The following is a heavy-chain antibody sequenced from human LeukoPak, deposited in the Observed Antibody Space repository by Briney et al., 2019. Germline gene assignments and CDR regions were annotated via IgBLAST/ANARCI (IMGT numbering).Heavy chain of an antibody. D-gene: IGHD6-19*01. Sequence: GRSLRLSCVASGFTFSSYGMHWVRQAPGKGLEWVAVISYDGSNKYYADSVKGRFTISRDNSKNTLYLQMNSLRAEDTAVYYCAKDSSGWSHYFDYWAREPWSPSPQ. CDR1: GFTFSSYG. CDR2: ISYDGSNK. CDR3: AKDSSGWSHYFDY. V-gene: IGHV3-30*18. J-gene: IGHJ4*02.